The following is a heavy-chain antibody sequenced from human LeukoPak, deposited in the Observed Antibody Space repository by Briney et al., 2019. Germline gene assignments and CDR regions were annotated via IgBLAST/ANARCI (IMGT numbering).Heavy chain of an antibody. CDR1: GFTFSSYG. V-gene: IGHV3-30*18. J-gene: IGHJ4*02. CDR3: AKDLSRTVTTSYFDH. D-gene: IGHD4-17*01. Sequence: PGGSLRLSCAASGFTFSSYGMHWVRQAPGKGLEWMAIISYDGSNKYYADSVKGRFTISRDNSKNTLYLQMNSLRAEDTAVYSCAKDLSRTVTTSYFDHWGQGTLVTVSS. CDR2: ISYDGSNK.